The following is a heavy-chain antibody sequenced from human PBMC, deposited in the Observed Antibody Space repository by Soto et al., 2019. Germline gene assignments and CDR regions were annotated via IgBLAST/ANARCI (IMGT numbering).Heavy chain of an antibody. J-gene: IGHJ4*02. CDR2: ITVGSSHI. Sequence: EVQLVESGGGLVKPGGSLRLSCTGSGFPFSAYNINWVRQAPGKGLEWVSSITVGSSHIYQPNSMKGRFTISRDDGKNSVYLQIDSLRDEDTALYYCSLSPEVGVRGAYLGQGTLVTFSS. V-gene: IGHV3-21*01. CDR1: GFPFSAYN. D-gene: IGHD3-16*01. CDR3: SLSPEVGVRGAY.